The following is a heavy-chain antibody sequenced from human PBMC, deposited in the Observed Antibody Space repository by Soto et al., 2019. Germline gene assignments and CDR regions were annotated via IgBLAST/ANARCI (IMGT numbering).Heavy chain of an antibody. Sequence: QVQLQESGPGLVKPSETLSLTCTVSGGSISSYYWSWIRQPPGKGLEWIGYIYYSGSTNYNPSLKSRVTISVDTSKNQFSLKLSSVTAADTAVYYCARAVAVAGTWWYFDLWRRGTLVTVSS. CDR2: IYYSGST. D-gene: IGHD6-19*01. CDR1: GGSISSYY. J-gene: IGHJ2*01. CDR3: ARAVAVAGTWWYFDL. V-gene: IGHV4-59*01.